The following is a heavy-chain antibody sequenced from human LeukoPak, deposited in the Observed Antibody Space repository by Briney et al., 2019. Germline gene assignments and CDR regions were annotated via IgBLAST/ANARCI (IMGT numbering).Heavy chain of an antibody. V-gene: IGHV3-9*01. J-gene: IGHJ4*02. CDR3: AKGPPFDY. Sequence: PGGSLRLSCAASGFTFDDYAMHWVRQAPGKGLEWVSGISWNSGSIGYADSVKGRFTISRDNAKNSLYLQMNSLRAEDTALYYCAKGPPFDYWGQGTLVTVSS. CDR1: GFTFDDYA. CDR2: ISWNSGSI.